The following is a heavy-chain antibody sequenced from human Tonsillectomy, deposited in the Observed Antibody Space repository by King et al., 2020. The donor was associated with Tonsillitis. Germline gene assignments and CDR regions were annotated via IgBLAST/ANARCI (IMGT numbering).Heavy chain of an antibody. Sequence: VTLKESGPALVKPTQTLTLTCTVSGFSLSTSGMRVSWIRQPPGKALEWLARIDWDDDKFYSTSLKTRLTISKETSQDQVVLRMTNVDLVDTATYYCARSYLGYFTNGLCLDPFDYWGQGTLVTVSS. V-gene: IGHV2-70*04. D-gene: IGHD2-8*01. CDR3: ARSYLGYFTNGLCLDPFDY. CDR2: IDWDDDK. J-gene: IGHJ4*02. CDR1: GFSLSTSGMR.